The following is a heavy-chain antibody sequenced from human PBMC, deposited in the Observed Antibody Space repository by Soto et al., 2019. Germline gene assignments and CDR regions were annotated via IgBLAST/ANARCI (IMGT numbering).Heavy chain of an antibody. CDR2: IYTSGST. CDR3: AMGFEGCRSTSCYPRRWNYYYGMDV. Sequence: PSETLSLTCTVSGGSISSYYWSWIRQPAGKGLEWIGRIYTSGSTNYNPSLKSRVTMSVDTSKNQFSLKLSSVTAADTAVYYCAMGFEGCRSTSCYPRRWNYYYGMDVWGQGTSVTVSS. V-gene: IGHV4-4*07. J-gene: IGHJ6*02. D-gene: IGHD2-2*01. CDR1: GGSISSYY.